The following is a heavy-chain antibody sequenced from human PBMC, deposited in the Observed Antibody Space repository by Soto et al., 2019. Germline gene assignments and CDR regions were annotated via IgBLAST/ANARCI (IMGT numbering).Heavy chain of an antibody. CDR2: ISYDGSNK. J-gene: IGHJ6*02. CDR1: GFTFSSYA. V-gene: IGHV3-30-3*01. D-gene: IGHD3-10*01. Sequence: GGSLRLSCAAPGFTFSSYAMHWVRQAPGKGLEWVAVISYDGSNKYYADSVKGRFTISRDNSKNTLYLQMNSLRAEDTAVYYCARDLAGSGSYTYDYYYGMDVWGQGTTVTVSS. CDR3: ARDLAGSGSYTYDYYYGMDV.